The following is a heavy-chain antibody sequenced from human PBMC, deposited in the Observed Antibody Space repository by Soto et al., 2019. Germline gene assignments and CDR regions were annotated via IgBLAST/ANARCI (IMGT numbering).Heavy chain of an antibody. CDR3: AKDLFYDSSGSADP. Sequence: EVPLLESGGGLVQPGGSLRLSCAASGFTFSSYAMSWVRQAPGKGLEWVSAISGSGGSTYYADSVKGRFTISRDNSKNTLYLQMNSLRAEDTAVYYCAKDLFYDSSGSADPWGQGTLVTVSS. V-gene: IGHV3-23*01. D-gene: IGHD3-22*01. CDR2: ISGSGGST. J-gene: IGHJ5*02. CDR1: GFTFSSYA.